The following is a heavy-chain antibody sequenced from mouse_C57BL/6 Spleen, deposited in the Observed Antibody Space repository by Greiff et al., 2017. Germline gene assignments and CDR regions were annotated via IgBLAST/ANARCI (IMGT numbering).Heavy chain of an antibody. D-gene: IGHD3-1*01. J-gene: IGHJ4*01. Sequence: VQLQQSGAELVRPGASVTLSCKASGYTFTDYEMHWVKQTPVHGLEWIGAIDPETGGTAYNQKFKGKAILTADKSSSTAYMELRSLTSEDSAVYYCTRSGLGVFLDAMDYWGQGTSVTVSS. CDR2: IDPETGGT. CDR1: GYTFTDYE. CDR3: TRSGLGVFLDAMDY. V-gene: IGHV1-15*01.